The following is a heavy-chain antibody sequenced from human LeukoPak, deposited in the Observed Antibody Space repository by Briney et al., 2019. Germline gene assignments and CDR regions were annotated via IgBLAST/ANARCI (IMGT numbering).Heavy chain of an antibody. J-gene: IGHJ6*03. D-gene: IGHD3-16*01. CDR1: GFTITTNY. CDR3: ARAAPPRWGNYYYYYMDV. V-gene: IGHV3-30-3*01. CDR2: ISYDGSNK. Sequence: PGGSLRLSCAASGFTITTNYMNWVRQAPGKGLEWVAVISYDGSNKYYADSVKGRFTISRDNSKNTLYLQMNSLRAEDTAVYYCARAAPPRWGNYYYYYMDVWGKGTTVTVSS.